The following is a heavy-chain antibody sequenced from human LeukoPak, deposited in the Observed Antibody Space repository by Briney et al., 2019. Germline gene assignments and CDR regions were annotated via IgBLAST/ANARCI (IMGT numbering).Heavy chain of an antibody. CDR1: GVSINDYY. D-gene: IGHD2-15*01. CDR3: ARHSGRAVSQSSFDY. J-gene: IGHJ4*02. CDR2: IYYSGST. V-gene: IGHV4-59*13. Sequence: PSETLSLTCTVSGVSINDYYWSWIRQPPGKGLEWIGHIYYSGSTNYNPSLKSRVTMAVDTPKNQFSLKVSSMTAADTAIYYCARHSGRAVSQSSFDYWGQGTLVTVSS.